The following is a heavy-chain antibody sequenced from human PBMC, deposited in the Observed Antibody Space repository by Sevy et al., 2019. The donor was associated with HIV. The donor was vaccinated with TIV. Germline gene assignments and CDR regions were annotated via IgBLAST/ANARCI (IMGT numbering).Heavy chain of an antibody. J-gene: IGHJ4*02. CDR2: IYYSGST. CDR1: DGSISSGDYY. CDR3: ARSKQLSAPDY. V-gene: IGHV4-30-4*01. D-gene: IGHD5-18*01. Sequence: SETLSLTCTVSDGSISSGDYYWSWIRQPPGKGLEWIGYIYYSGSTYYNPSLKSRVTISVDTSKNQFSLKLSSVTAADTAVYYCARSKQLSAPDYWGQGTLVTVSS.